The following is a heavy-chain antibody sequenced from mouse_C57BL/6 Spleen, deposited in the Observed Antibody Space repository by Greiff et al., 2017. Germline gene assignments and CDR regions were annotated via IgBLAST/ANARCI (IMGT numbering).Heavy chain of an antibody. D-gene: IGHD1-1*01. CDR2: INPNNGGT. V-gene: IGHV1-22*01. CDR1: GYTFTDYN. CDR3: APYYYGSSYGFAY. Sequence: VQLQQSGPELVKPGASVKMSCKASGYTFTDYNMHWVKQSHGKSLEWIGYINPNNGGTSYNQKFKGKATLTVNKSSSTAYMELRSLTSEDSAVYYCAPYYYGSSYGFAYWGQGTLVTVSA. J-gene: IGHJ3*01.